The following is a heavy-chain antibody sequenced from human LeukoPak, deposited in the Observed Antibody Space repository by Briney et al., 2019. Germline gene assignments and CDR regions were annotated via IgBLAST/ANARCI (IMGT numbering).Heavy chain of an antibody. CDR2: MYYSGST. CDR3: ARRVRGSNAMDV. Sequence: PSETLSLTCTVSGDSISNYYWTWIRQPPGKGLDYIGYMYYSGSTNSNPSLKSRVTMSVDTYKNQFFRKLNSVTAADTAVYYCARRVRGSNAMDVWGQGTTVTVSS. J-gene: IGHJ6*02. V-gene: IGHV4-59*08. CDR1: GDSISNYY. D-gene: IGHD6-13*01.